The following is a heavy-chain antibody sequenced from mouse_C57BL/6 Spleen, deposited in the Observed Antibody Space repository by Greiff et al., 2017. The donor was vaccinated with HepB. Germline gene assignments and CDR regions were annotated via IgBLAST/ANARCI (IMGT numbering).Heavy chain of an antibody. CDR1: GYTFTSYW. CDR3: ARLLFYAMDY. V-gene: IGHV1-50*01. J-gene: IGHJ4*01. Sequence: VQLQQPGAELVKPGASVKLSCKASGYTFTSYWMQWVKQRPGQGLEWIGEIDPSDSYTNYNQKFKGKATLTVDTSSSTAYMQLSSLTSEDSAVYYCARLLFYAMDYWGQGTSVTVSS. CDR2: IDPSDSYT.